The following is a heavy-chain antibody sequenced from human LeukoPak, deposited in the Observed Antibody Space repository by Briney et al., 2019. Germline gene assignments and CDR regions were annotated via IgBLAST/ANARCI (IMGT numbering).Heavy chain of an antibody. Sequence: GGSLRLSCAASGFTFSSYAMSWVRQAPGKGPDWVSTISVSGGGTYYAASVKGRFIISRDNSKNTLYLQMNSLRAEDTAVYYCAKGPGGLRSPYYYFTYWGQGTLVTVSS. CDR1: GFTFSSYA. CDR3: AKGPGGLRSPYYYFTY. V-gene: IGHV3-23*01. CDR2: ISVSGGGT. J-gene: IGHJ4*02. D-gene: IGHD2-21*01.